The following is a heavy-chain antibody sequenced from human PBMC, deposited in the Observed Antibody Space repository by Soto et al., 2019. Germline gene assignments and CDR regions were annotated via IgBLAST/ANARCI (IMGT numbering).Heavy chain of an antibody. CDR2: IIPIFGTP. D-gene: IGHD6-13*01. Sequence: SEKAACKASGATFTRQDMMWVRQAPGQGLEWMAGIIPIFGTPQYAEKFQDRVTITADESTSTAHMELSSLTSEDTAVYSCATSDRRDSNCLEYCGQGTLGTASS. J-gene: IGHJ4*02. CDR3: ATSDRRDSNCLEY. V-gene: IGHV1-69*13. CDR1: GATFTRQD.